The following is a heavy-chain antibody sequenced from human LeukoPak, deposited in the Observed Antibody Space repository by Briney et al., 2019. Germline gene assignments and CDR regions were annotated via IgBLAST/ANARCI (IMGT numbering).Heavy chain of an antibody. D-gene: IGHD6-13*01. J-gene: IGHJ4*02. CDR3: ARGYSSSWYRHPFDY. V-gene: IGHV4-38-2*02. Sequence: SETLSLTCTVSGYSISSGYYWGWIRQPPGKGLEWIGSIYHSGSTYYNPSFKSRVTISVDTSKNQFSLKLSSVTAADTAVYYCARGYSSSWYRHPFDYWGQGTLVTVSS. CDR2: IYHSGST. CDR1: GYSISSGYY.